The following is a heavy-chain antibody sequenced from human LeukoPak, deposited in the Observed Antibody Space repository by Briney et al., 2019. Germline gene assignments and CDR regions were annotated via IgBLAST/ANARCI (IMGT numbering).Heavy chain of an antibody. CDR3: AKDSYDSSGYYIQGLFDY. V-gene: IGHV3-23*01. D-gene: IGHD3-22*01. CDR2: ISGSGGRT. CDR1: GFTFSSYA. J-gene: IGHJ4*02. Sequence: GGSLRLSCAASGFTFSSYAMSWVRQAPGQGLEWVSGISGSGGRTYYADSVKGRFTIPRDNSKNTLYLQMNNLRAEDTAVYYCAKDSYDSSGYYIQGLFDYWGQGTLVTVSS.